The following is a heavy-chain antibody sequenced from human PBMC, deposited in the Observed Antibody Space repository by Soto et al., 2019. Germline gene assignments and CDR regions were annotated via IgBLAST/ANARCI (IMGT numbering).Heavy chain of an antibody. CDR1: GYTFTRKG. D-gene: IGHD3-22*01. Sequence: QVHLVQSGAEVKKPGASVNVSCKTSGYTFTRKGISGGRQPPGQGLEWMGWISPNSGNIKYAQKLQGRVIMTTDTSTSTAYMELRSLRSDDTAVYYCVKDRDSNSWPSRDVWGPGTTVTVSS. J-gene: IGHJ6*02. V-gene: IGHV1-18*01. CDR3: VKDRDSNSWPSRDV. CDR2: ISPNSGNI.